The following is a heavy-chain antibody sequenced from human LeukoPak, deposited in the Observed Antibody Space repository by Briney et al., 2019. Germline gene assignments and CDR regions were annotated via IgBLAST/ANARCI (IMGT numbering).Heavy chain of an antibody. CDR3: ARGDSSGWYYFDY. V-gene: IGHV3-7*01. CDR2: IKQDGSEK. J-gene: IGHJ4*02. Sequence: PGGSLRLSCAASGFTFSSYSMNWVRQAPGKGLEWVANIKQDGSEKYYVDSVKGRFTISRDNAKNSLYLQMNSLRAEDTAVYYCARGDSSGWYYFDYWGQGTLVTVSS. CDR1: GFTFSSYS. D-gene: IGHD6-19*01.